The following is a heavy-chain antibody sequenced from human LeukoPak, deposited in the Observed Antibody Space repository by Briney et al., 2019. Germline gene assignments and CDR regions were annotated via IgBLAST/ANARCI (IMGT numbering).Heavy chain of an antibody. CDR3: TRTRSYSSSWSNWFDP. CDR2: IRGKAYGGTT. J-gene: IGHJ5*02. Sequence: GGSLRLSCTASGFTFGDYAMSWVRQAPGKGLEWVGFIRGKAYGGTTEYAASVKGRFTISRDDSKSIAYLQMNSLKTEDTAVYYCTRTRSYSSSWSNWFDPWGQGTLVTVSS. D-gene: IGHD6-13*01. V-gene: IGHV3-49*04. CDR1: GFTFGDYA.